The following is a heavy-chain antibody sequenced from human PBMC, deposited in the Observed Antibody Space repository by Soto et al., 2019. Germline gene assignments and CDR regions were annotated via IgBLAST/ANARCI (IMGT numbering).Heavy chain of an antibody. J-gene: IGHJ5*02. CDR3: ARCGTVAVAALTNWFDP. V-gene: IGHV5-51*01. CDR1: GYSFTSYW. CDR2: IYPGDSDT. Sequence: PGESLKISCKGSGYSFTSYWIGWVRQMPGKGLEWMGIIYPGDSDTRYSPSFQGQVTISADKSISSAYLQWSSLKASDTAMYYCARCGTVAVAALTNWFDPSGQGTLFTVSS. D-gene: IGHD6-19*01.